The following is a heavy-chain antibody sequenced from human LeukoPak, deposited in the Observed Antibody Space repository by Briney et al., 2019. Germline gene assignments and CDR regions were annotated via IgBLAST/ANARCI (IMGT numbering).Heavy chain of an antibody. V-gene: IGHV1-24*01. J-gene: IGHJ4*02. CDR2: FDPEDGET. D-gene: IGHD1-26*01. CDR3: ATEVGATGSYFDY. Sequence: ASVKVSCKVSGYTLTELSMHWVRQAPGKGLEWVGGFDPEDGETIYAQKFHGRVTMTEDTSTDTAYMELSSLRSEDTAVYYCATEVGATGSYFDYWGQGTLVTVSS. CDR1: GYTLTELS.